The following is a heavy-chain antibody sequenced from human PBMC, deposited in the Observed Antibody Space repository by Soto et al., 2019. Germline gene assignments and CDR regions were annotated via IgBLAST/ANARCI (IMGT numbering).Heavy chain of an antibody. CDR3: ARVGISFGYDSSGYYYPFDY. J-gene: IGHJ4*02. CDR2: INSDGSST. Sequence: HPGGSLRLSCAASGFTFSSYGMHWVRQAPGKGLEWVSRINSDGSSTSYADSVKGRFTISRDNAKNTLYLQMNSLRAEDTAVYYCARVGISFGYDSSGYYYPFDYWGQGTLVTVSS. D-gene: IGHD3-22*01. V-gene: IGHV3-74*01. CDR1: GFTFSSYG.